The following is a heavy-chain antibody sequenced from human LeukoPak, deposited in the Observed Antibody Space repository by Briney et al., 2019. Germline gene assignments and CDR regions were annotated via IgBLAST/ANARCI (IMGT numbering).Heavy chain of an antibody. J-gene: IGHJ5*02. CDR1: RFPFSSYA. CDR2: ISGSGGST. Sequence: GGSLRLSCAASRFPFSSYAMSWVRQVPGKGLEWVSGISGSGGSTYYADSVKGRFTISRDNSKNTLYLQMKSLRAEDTAVYYCAREGWFDPWGQGTLVTVSS. CDR3: AREGWFDP. V-gene: IGHV3-23*01.